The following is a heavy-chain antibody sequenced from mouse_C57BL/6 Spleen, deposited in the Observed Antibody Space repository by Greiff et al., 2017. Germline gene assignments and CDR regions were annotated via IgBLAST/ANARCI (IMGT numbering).Heavy chain of an antibody. J-gene: IGHJ3*01. CDR1: GFTFSDYY. CDR2: ISNGGGST. Sequence: EVQLQESGGGLVQPGGSLKLSCAASGFTFSDYYMYWVRQTPEKRLEWVAYISNGGGSTYYPDTVKGRFTITRDNAKNPLYLQMSRLKSEDTAMYYCARQGVYYDYDAFAYWGQGTLVTVSA. D-gene: IGHD2-4*01. V-gene: IGHV5-12*01. CDR3: ARQGVYYDYDAFAY.